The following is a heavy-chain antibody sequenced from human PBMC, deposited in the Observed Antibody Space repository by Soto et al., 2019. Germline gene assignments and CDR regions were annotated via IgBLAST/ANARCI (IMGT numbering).Heavy chain of an antibody. Sequence: SALLSLTCAGYGWSLRGYYWSWIRQPPGKALEWIGEINHSGNTNYNPSLKTRVTISVDTSKNQLFLNLSSVTAADTAMYYCARHHVLGRTIAGAAEFWGQGTLVTVSS. CDR2: INHSGNT. V-gene: IGHV4-34*01. CDR3: ARHHVLGRTIAGAAEF. J-gene: IGHJ4*02. CDR1: GWSLRGYY. D-gene: IGHD1-26*01.